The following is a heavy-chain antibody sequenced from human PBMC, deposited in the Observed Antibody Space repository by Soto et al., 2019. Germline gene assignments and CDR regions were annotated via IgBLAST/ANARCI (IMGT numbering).Heavy chain of an antibody. Sequence: GGSLRLSCAASGFTFSSYGMHWVRQAPGKGLEWVAVISYDGSNKYYADSVKGRFTISRDNSKNTLYLQMNSLRAEDTAVYYCAKDRSTYYYGSGSLGYYFDYWGQGTLVTVSS. CDR3: AKDRSTYYYGSGSLGYYFDY. J-gene: IGHJ4*02. D-gene: IGHD3-10*01. CDR2: ISYDGSNK. V-gene: IGHV3-30*18. CDR1: GFTFSSYG.